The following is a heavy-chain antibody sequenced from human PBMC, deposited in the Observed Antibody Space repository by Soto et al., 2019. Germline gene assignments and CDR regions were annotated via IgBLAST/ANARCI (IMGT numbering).Heavy chain of an antibody. Sequence: ASVKVSCKASGGTFSSYAISWVRQAPGQGLDWLVVFILIFGTANYAQKFQGRVTITADDSTSTAYMELSSLRSEDTALYYCARDYYDSSGYYPRLPFDYWGQGTLVTVSS. V-gene: IGHV1-69*13. CDR1: GGTFSSYA. D-gene: IGHD3-22*01. CDR2: FILIFGTA. J-gene: IGHJ4*02. CDR3: ARDYYDSSGYYPRLPFDY.